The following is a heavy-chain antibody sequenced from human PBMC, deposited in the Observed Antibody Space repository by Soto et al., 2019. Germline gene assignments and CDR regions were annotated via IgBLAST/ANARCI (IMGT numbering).Heavy chain of an antibody. J-gene: IGHJ4*02. D-gene: IGHD6-13*01. CDR1: GGSFSGYY. CDR2: INHSGST. Sequence: SETLSLTCAVYGGSFSGYYWSWIRQPPGKGLEWIGEINHSGSTNYNPSLKSRVTISVDTSKNQFSLKLSSVTAADTAVYYCARFVAAAGTLGVRGQGTLVTVSS. CDR3: ARFVAAAGTLGV. V-gene: IGHV4-34*01.